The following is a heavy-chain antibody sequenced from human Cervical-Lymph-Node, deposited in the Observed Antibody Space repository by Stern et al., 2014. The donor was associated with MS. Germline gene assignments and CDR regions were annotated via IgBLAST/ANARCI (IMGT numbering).Heavy chain of an antibody. CDR1: GGSISSTNL. Sequence: MQLVESGPGLVKPSETLSLTCAVSGGSISSTNLFIWVRQPPGKGLEWIGEIYRSGSTNYSPSLKSPVTIFVDKSKNHLSLNLNSVTAADTAVYYCAGARGLATARWFDPWGQGTLVTVSS. CDR3: AGARGLATARWFDP. D-gene: IGHD1-14*01. V-gene: IGHV4-4*02. CDR2: IYRSGST. J-gene: IGHJ5*02.